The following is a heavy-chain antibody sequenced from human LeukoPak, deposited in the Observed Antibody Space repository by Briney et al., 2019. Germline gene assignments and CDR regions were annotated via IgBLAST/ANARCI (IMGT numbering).Heavy chain of an antibody. Sequence: SETLSLTCSVTGGSISSSSNYWGWIRQPPGKGLEWIGSIYYSGTPYYNPSLKSRVTISGDTSKNQFSLKLSSVTAEDTAVYYCARGDGSGSYYLLYYFDYWGQGTLVTVSS. V-gene: IGHV4-39*01. CDR2: IYYSGTP. CDR1: GGSISSSSNY. D-gene: IGHD3-10*01. CDR3: ARGDGSGSYYLLYYFDY. J-gene: IGHJ4*02.